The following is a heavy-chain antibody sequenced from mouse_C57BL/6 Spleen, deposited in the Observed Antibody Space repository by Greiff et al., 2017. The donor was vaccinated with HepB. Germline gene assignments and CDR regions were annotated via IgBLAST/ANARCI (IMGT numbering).Heavy chain of an antibody. Sequence: QVQLKQPGTELVKPGASVKLSCKASGYTFTSYWMHWVKQRPGQGLEWIGNINPSNGGTNYNEKFKSKATLTVDKSSSTAYMQLSSLTSEDSAVYYCAATYYSIPYWYFDVWGTGTTVTVSS. CDR1: GYTFTSYW. CDR2: INPSNGGT. D-gene: IGHD2-5*01. J-gene: IGHJ1*03. CDR3: AATYYSIPYWYFDV. V-gene: IGHV1-53*01.